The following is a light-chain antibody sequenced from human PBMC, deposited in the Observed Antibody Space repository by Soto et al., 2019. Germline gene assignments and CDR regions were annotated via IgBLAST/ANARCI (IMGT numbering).Light chain of an antibody. CDR1: QSVSSTY. J-gene: IGKJ2*01. CDR3: QQFDSSSRYT. CDR2: GAS. Sequence: EIVLTQSPGTLSLSPGERATLSCRASQSVSSTYLAWYQQKPGQAPRLVIYGASNRATDFPDRFSGSGSGTDFTLTISRLEPEDFAVYYCQQFDSSSRYTFGQGTKLEIK. V-gene: IGKV3-20*01.